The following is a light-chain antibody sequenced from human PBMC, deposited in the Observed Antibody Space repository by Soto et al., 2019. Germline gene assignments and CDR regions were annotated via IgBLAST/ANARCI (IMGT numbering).Light chain of an antibody. J-gene: IGKJ1*01. CDR2: GAS. Sequence: EIVLTQSPGTLSLSPGERATLSCRASQTVSSARLAWFQQKPGQAPRLLIYGASTRATGIPSRFSGSGSGTEFTLTISSLQPDDFATYYCQQYSSYSTFGQGTKVDIK. CDR1: QTVSSAR. CDR3: QQYSSYST. V-gene: IGKV3-20*01.